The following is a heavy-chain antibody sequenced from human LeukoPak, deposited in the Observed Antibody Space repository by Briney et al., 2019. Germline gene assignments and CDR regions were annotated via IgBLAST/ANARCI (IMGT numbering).Heavy chain of an antibody. CDR2: VDPEDGET. Sequence: GASVKVSCKVSGYTFTDYYMHWVQQAPGKGLEWMGLVDPEDGETIYAEKFQGRVTITADTSTDTAYMELSSLRSEDTAVYYCATLPMISAPENNWFDPWGQGTLVTVSS. J-gene: IGHJ5*02. V-gene: IGHV1-69-2*01. CDR3: ATLPMISAPENNWFDP. CDR1: GYTFTDYY. D-gene: IGHD3/OR15-3a*01.